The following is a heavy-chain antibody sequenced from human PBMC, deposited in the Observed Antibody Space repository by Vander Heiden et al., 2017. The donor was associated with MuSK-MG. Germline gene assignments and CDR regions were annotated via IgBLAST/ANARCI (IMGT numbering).Heavy chain of an antibody. D-gene: IGHD3-9*01. CDR3: ARGKNYDILTGYFHEYFQH. CDR2: IYYSGST. CDR1: GGSISSGDYY. V-gene: IGHV4-30-4*01. J-gene: IGHJ1*01. Sequence: LVKPSQTLSLTCTVSGGSISSGDYYWSWIRQPPGKGLEWIGYIYYSGSTYYNPSLKSRVTISVDTSKNQFSLKLSSVTAADTAVYYCARGKNYDILTGYFHEYFQHWGQGTLVTVSS.